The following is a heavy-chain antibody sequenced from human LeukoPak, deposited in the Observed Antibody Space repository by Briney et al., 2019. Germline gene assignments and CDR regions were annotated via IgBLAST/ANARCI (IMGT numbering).Heavy chain of an antibody. CDR2: IGTAGDT. D-gene: IGHD5-12*01. Sequence: GGSLRLSCAASGFTFSSYDMHWVRQSAGKGLEWVSAIGTAGDTYYSDSVKGRFTISRENARYSLYLQMNSLRAGDTAVYYCARHVDYYGMDVWGQGTTVTVSS. J-gene: IGHJ6*02. V-gene: IGHV3-13*01. CDR1: GFTFSSYD. CDR3: ARHVDYYGMDV.